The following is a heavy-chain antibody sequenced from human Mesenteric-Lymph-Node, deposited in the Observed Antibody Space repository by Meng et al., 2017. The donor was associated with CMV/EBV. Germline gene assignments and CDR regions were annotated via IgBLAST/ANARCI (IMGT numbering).Heavy chain of an antibody. D-gene: IGHD2-2*02. Sequence: SVKVSCKASVGTFSSYAISWMRQAPGQGLEWMGGSIPIFGTANYAQKFQGRVTITTDESTSTAYMELSSLGSEDTAVYYCASSGGYCSSTSCYRGAYYYGMDVWGQGTTVTVSS. CDR1: VGTFSSYA. CDR2: SIPIFGTA. V-gene: IGHV1-69*05. CDR3: ASSGGYCSSTSCYRGAYYYGMDV. J-gene: IGHJ6*02.